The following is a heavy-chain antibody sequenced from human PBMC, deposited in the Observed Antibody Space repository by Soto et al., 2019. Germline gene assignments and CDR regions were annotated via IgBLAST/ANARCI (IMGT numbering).Heavy chain of an antibody. CDR3: ARVWHALRDPFDY. D-gene: IGHD2-2*01. CDR2: INPSGGST. CDR1: GYTFTSYY. J-gene: IGHJ4*02. Sequence: ASVKVSCKASGYTFTSYYMHWVRQAPGQGLEWMGIINPSGGSTNYAQKFQGRVTMTTDTSTSTAYMELRSLRSDDTAVYYCARVWHALRDPFDYWGQGTLVTVSS. V-gene: IGHV1-46*01.